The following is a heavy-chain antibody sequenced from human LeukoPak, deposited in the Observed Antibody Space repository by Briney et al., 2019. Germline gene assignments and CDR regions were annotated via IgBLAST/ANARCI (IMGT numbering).Heavy chain of an antibody. V-gene: IGHV3-23*01. J-gene: IGHJ4*02. Sequence: GGSLRLSCAASGFSFASYAMTWVRQAPGKELDWVSAITGSGGSTYYADSVKGRFTISRDNSKNTLYLQMNSLRAEDTAVYYCAKGPTVTTFDYWGQGTLVSVSS. CDR1: GFSFASYA. D-gene: IGHD4-17*01. CDR3: AKGPTVTTFDY. CDR2: ITGSGGST.